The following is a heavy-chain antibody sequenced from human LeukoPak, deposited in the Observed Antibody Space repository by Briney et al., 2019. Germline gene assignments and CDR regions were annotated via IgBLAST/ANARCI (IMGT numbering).Heavy chain of an antibody. CDR3: ARVGYSSSWLIDY. J-gene: IGHJ4*02. CDR2: ISWNSGSI. D-gene: IGHD6-13*01. Sequence: GRSLRLSCAASGFTFDDYAMHWVRQAPGKGLEWVSGISWNSGSIGYADSVKGRFTISRDNAKNSLYLQMNSLRADDTALYYCARVGYSSSWLIDYWGQGTLVTVSS. CDR1: GFTFDDYA. V-gene: IGHV3-9*01.